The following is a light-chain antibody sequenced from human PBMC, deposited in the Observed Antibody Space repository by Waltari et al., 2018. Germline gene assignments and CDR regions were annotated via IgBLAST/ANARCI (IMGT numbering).Light chain of an antibody. CDR2: ADD. V-gene: IGLV6-57*03. CDR1: IGRIATDY. CDR3: HSYDSSPFWV. Sequence: NFLLTQPHSVSESPGTTVTISCTRSIGRIATDYLQWYQQRPGSAPTTVIYADDQRPSGVPDRFSGSIDSSSNSASLTISGLKTEDEADYYCHSYDSSPFWVFGGGTKLTVL. J-gene: IGLJ3*02.